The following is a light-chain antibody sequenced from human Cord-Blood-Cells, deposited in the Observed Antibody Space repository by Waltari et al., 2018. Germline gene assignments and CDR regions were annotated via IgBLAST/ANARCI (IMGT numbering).Light chain of an antibody. CDR2: RNN. V-gene: IGLV1-47*01. J-gene: IGLJ3*02. CDR1: SSNIGSNY. Sequence: QSVLTQPPSASGTPGQRVTISCSGSSSNIGSNYVYWYQQLPGTAPKLLNYRNNQRPSGLPDRFSGSKSGTSAALAIGGRRSEDEADYYGAAWDDSLSGRVFGGGTKLTVL. CDR3: AAWDDSLSGRV.